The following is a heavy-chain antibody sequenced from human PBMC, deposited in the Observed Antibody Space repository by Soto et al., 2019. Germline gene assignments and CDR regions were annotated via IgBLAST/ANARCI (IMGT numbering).Heavy chain of an antibody. CDR2: ISSSSTYT. CDR1: GFTFSDYY. CDR3: AGKQWEPSGNYSSDY. V-gene: IGHV3-11*06. J-gene: IGHJ4*02. D-gene: IGHD1-26*01. Sequence: QVQLVESGGGLVKPGGSLRLSCATSGFTFSDYYMSWVRQAPGKGLEWVSYISSSSTYTNYADSVKGRFTISRDNAKNSLYMQMNSLRAEDTAVYYCAGKQWEPSGNYSSDYWGQGTLGTVSS.